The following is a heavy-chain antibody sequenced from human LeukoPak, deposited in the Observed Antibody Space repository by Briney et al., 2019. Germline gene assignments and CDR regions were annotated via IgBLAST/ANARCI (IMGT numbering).Heavy chain of an antibody. CDR2: ISAYNGNT. D-gene: IGHD3-22*01. CDR1: GYTFTSYG. CDR3: ARPVYYYDSSGYYYNDAFDI. Sequence: ASVKVSCKASGYTFTSYGISWVRQAPGQGLEWMGWISAYNGNTNYAQKLQGRVTMTTDTSTSTAYMELRSLRSDDTAVYYCARPVYYYDSSGYYYNDAFDIWGQGTMVIVSS. V-gene: IGHV1-18*01. J-gene: IGHJ3*02.